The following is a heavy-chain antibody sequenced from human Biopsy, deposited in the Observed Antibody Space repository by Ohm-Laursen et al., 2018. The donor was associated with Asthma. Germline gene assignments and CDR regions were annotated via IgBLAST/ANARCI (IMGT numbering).Heavy chain of an antibody. CDR3: ALKYRNSVFPEYGMDV. J-gene: IGHJ6*02. CDR2: ITGSGSTI. Sequence: LTLTCAASGFTFSSYAFNWVRQAPGKGLEWVSYITGSGSTIYYADSEKGRFTLSRDNAKNSLYLQMNSLRDEDTAVYYCALKYRNSVFPEYGMDVWGQGTTVTVSS. CDR1: GFTFSSYA. V-gene: IGHV3-48*02. D-gene: IGHD4-11*01.